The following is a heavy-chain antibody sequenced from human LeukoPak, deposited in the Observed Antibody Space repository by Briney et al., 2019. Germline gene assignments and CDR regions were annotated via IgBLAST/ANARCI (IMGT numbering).Heavy chain of an antibody. Sequence: GGSLRLSCAGSGFTFSNYWMSWVRQAPGKGPEWVANIKQDGREKHYVDSVKGRFTTSRDNAKSSLYLQMNSLRAEDTALYYCTRDEAAATNWGQGTLVTVSS. J-gene: IGHJ4*02. CDR2: IKQDGREK. V-gene: IGHV3-7*01. D-gene: IGHD6-13*01. CDR3: TRDEAAATN. CDR1: GFTFSNYW.